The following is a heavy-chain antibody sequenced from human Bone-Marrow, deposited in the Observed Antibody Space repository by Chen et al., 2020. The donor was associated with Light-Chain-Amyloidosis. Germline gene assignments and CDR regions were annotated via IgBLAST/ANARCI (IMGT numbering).Heavy chain of an antibody. CDR3: ARRRDGYNFDY. Sequence: EVQLEQSGPEVKKPGESLKISCKGSGYTFPNYWIGWVRQMPGKDLEWMGVIYPDYSDARYSPSFEGQVTISADKSITTAYLQWRSLKASDTAMYYCARRRDGYNFDYWGQGTLVTVSS. CDR2: IYPDYSDA. D-gene: IGHD5-12*01. CDR1: GYTFPNYW. V-gene: IGHV5-51*01. J-gene: IGHJ4*02.